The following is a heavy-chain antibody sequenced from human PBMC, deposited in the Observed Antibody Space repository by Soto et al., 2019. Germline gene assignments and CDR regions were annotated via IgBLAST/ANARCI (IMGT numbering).Heavy chain of an antibody. Sequence: SETLSLTCTVSGGSISSSSYYWGWIRQPPGKGQEWIGSIYYSGSTYYNPSLKSRVTISVDTSKNQFSLKLSSVTAADTAVYYCARHLMQWIQLWFPYGMDVWGQGTTVTVSS. CDR1: GGSISSSSYY. V-gene: IGHV4-39*01. D-gene: IGHD5-18*01. CDR3: ARHLMQWIQLWFPYGMDV. J-gene: IGHJ6*02. CDR2: IYYSGST.